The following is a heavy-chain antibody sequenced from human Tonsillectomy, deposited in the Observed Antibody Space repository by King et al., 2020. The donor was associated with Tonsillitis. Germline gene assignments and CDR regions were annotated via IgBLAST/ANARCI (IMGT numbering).Heavy chain of an antibody. CDR1: GGSISSGSYY. CDR3: AREGYSSSPYYYHYYMDV. CDR2: IYTSGST. J-gene: IGHJ6*03. D-gene: IGHD6-6*01. Sequence: VQLQESGPGLVKPSQTLSLTCTVSGGSISSGSYYWSWIRQPAGKGLEWIGRIYTSGSTNYNPSLKCRVTVSVDTSKNQFSLKLSSMTAAATAVYYCAREGYSSSPYYYHYYMDVWGKGTTVTVSS. V-gene: IGHV4-61*02.